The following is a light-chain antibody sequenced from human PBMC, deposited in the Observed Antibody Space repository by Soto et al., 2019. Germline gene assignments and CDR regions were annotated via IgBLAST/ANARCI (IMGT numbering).Light chain of an antibody. Sequence: IVLTHSPSTLSLSPLERATLSFRASQSVSSYLAWYQQKPGQAPRLLIYDASNRATGIPARFSGSGSGADFTLTVSSLEPEDFAVYYCQQYGSSGTFGQGTKVDIK. V-gene: IGKV3-11*01. J-gene: IGKJ1*01. CDR1: QSVSSY. CDR3: QQYGSSGT. CDR2: DAS.